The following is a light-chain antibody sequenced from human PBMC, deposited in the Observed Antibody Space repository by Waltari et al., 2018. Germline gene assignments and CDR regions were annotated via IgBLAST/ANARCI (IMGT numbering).Light chain of an antibody. J-gene: IGLJ2*01. V-gene: IGLV2-14*03. CDR3: SSYTSSSTLV. CDR1: SSDVGGYNY. Sequence: QSALTQPASVSGSPGQSITISCTGPSSDVGGYNYISWYQQHPGNAPKLMIYDVSKRPSGVSKRFSGSKSGNTASLTISGLQAEDEADYYCSSYTSSSTLVFGGGTKLTVL. CDR2: DVS.